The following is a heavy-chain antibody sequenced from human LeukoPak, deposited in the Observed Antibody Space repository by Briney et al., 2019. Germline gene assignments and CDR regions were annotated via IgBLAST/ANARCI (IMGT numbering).Heavy chain of an antibody. J-gene: IGHJ3*02. CDR3: ARAYSGSYDLDAFDI. Sequence: GASVKVSCKASGGTFISYAISWVRQAPGQGMEWMGRIIPILGTANYAQKFQGRVTITTDGSTSTAYMELSSLRSEDTAVYYCARAYSGSYDLDAFDIWGQGTMVTVSS. CDR1: GGTFISYA. D-gene: IGHD1-26*01. CDR2: IIPILGTA. V-gene: IGHV1-69*11.